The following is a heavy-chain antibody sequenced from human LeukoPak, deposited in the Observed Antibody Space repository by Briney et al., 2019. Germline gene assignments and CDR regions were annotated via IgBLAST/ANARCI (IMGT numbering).Heavy chain of an antibody. J-gene: IGHJ4*01. CDR3: ARDYYDSSGYYAFDY. V-gene: IGHV4-31*03. CDR1: GGSISSGGYY. Sequence: SETLSLTCTVSGGSISSGGYYWSWIRQHPGKGLEWIGYIYYSGSTYYNPSLKSRVSISVDTSKNQFSLNLSSVTAADTAVYYCARDYYDSSGYYAFDYWGQEHWSPSPQ. CDR2: IYYSGST. D-gene: IGHD3-22*01.